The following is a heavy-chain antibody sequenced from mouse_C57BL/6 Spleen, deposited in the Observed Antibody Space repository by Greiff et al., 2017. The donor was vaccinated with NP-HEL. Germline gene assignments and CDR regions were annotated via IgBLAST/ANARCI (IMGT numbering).Heavy chain of an antibody. Sequence: VQLQQSGAELVKPGASVKMSCKASGYTFTSYWITWVKQRPGQGLEWIGDIYPGSGSTNYNEKFKSKATLTVDTSSSTAYMQLSSLTSEDSAVYYCARGSYYYGSSYYAMDYWGQGTSVTVSS. D-gene: IGHD1-1*01. CDR3: ARGSYYYGSSYYAMDY. V-gene: IGHV1-55*01. CDR1: GYTFTSYW. J-gene: IGHJ4*01. CDR2: IYPGSGST.